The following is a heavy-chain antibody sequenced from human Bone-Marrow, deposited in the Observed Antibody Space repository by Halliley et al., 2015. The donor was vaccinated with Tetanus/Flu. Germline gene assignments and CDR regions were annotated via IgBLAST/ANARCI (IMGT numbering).Heavy chain of an antibody. J-gene: IGHJ4*02. V-gene: IGHV4-59*09. Sequence: WIGYIFFGGGTRYNPSLKNRVTISVDTSKNQFSLDMTSVTTADTAIYYCARGRVYGDFAYFDYWGLGSLVSVTS. CDR3: ARGRVYGDFAYFDY. CDR2: IFFGGGT. D-gene: IGHD4-17*01.